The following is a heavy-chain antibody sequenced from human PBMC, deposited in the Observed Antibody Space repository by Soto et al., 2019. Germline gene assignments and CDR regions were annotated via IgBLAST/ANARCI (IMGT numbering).Heavy chain of an antibody. Sequence: EVQLVESGGGLVQPGGSLRLSCAASGFTFNSYTMNWVRQAPGKGLEWVSSISGSGTTIYYADSVKGRFTTSRDNAKNSLYLQMNTLRAEDTAVYYCASPFGGVVATIVGNYWGQGTLVTVSS. V-gene: IGHV3-48*04. D-gene: IGHD5-12*01. J-gene: IGHJ4*02. CDR3: ASPFGGVVATIVGNY. CDR1: GFTFNSYT. CDR2: ISGSGTTI.